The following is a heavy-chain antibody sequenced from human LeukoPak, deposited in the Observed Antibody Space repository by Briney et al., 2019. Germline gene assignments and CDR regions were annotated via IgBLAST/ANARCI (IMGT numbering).Heavy chain of an antibody. Sequence: GGSLRLSCAASGFTVSSNYMSWVRQAPGKGLERVSVIYSGGSTYYADSVKGRFTISRDNSKNTLYLQMNSLRAEDTAVYYCAKTIAAAGFDAFDIWGQGTMVTVSS. CDR3: AKTIAAAGFDAFDI. D-gene: IGHD6-13*01. CDR1: GFTVSSNY. CDR2: IYSGGST. V-gene: IGHV3-53*01. J-gene: IGHJ3*02.